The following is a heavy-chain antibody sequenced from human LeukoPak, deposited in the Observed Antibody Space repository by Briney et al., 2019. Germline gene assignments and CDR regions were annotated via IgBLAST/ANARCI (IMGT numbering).Heavy chain of an antibody. J-gene: IGHJ4*02. Sequence: GSLRLSCAASGFTFSSYEMNWVRQSPGKGLEWIGEINHSGSTNYNPSLKGRVTISVDTSKNQFSLKLSSVTAADTAVYYCARHLKTSGSYRIAYYFDYWGQGTLVTVSS. V-gene: IGHV4-34*01. CDR1: GFTFSSYE. CDR2: INHSGST. CDR3: ARHLKTSGSYRIAYYFDY. D-gene: IGHD3-10*01.